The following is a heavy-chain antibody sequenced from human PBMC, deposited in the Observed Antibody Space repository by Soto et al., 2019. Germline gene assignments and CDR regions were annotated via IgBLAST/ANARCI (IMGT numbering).Heavy chain of an antibody. CDR3: AKDSHGSGRFPSPTQVLH. D-gene: IGHD3-10*01. J-gene: IGHJ4*02. CDR1: GFTFDDYA. Sequence: PGGSLRLSCAASGFTFDDYAMHWVRQVLGKGLEWVSSISWNSGNIGYADSVRGRFTISRGNSKNTLYLEIDSLRPEDTAMYFWAKDSHGSGRFPSPTQVLHWGQRTLVTVSS. CDR2: ISWNSGNI. V-gene: IGHV3-9*01.